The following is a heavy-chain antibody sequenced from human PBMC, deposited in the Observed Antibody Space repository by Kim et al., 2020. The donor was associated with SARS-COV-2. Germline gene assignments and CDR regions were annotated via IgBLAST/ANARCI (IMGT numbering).Heavy chain of an antibody. Sequence: GRFTISRDNAKNSLYLQMNSLRAEDTAVYYCARVLGPRGYSYVIPYNWFDPWGQGTLVTVSS. CDR3: ARVLGPRGYSYVIPYNWFDP. J-gene: IGHJ5*02. V-gene: IGHV3-11*06. D-gene: IGHD5-18*01.